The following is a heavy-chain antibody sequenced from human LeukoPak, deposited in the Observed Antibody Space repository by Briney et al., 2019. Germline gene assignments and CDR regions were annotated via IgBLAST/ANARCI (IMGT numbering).Heavy chain of an antibody. CDR3: ARDYGSGSGNWFDA. Sequence: GESLKISCQGSGYRLSSYWIGWVRQMPGKGLEWMGTMYPGDSDTRYSPSFQGQVTMSVDKSITTAYLEWSGLKASDTAMYYCARDYGSGSGNWFDAWGPGTLVTVSS. CDR1: GYRLSSYW. V-gene: IGHV5-51*01. D-gene: IGHD3-10*01. CDR2: MYPGDSDT. J-gene: IGHJ5*02.